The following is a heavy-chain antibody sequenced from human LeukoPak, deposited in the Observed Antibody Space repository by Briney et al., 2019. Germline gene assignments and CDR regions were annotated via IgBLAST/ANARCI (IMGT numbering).Heavy chain of an antibody. CDR3: VRDNPRCCGVVPANIDDY. Sequence: SGGSLRLSCAASGFTFSSYAMSWVRQAPGKGLEWVSRINSDGSSTSYADSVKGRFTISRDNAKNSLYLQMHSLRAEDTAVYFCVRDNPRCCGVVPANIDDYWGQGTLVTVSS. J-gene: IGHJ4*02. D-gene: IGHD2-15*01. CDR1: GFTFSSYA. V-gene: IGHV3-74*01. CDR2: INSDGSST.